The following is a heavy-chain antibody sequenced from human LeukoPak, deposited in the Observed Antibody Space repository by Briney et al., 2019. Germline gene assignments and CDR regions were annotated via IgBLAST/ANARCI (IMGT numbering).Heavy chain of an antibody. CDR1: GFTVSSNY. Sequence: GGSLRLSCAASGFTVSSNYMSWVRQAPGKGLEWVAVISYDGSNKYYADSVKGRFTISRDNSKNTLYLQMNSLRAEDTAVYYCAKGREGGGYYYDSSGYTIPPGYFDYWGQGTLVTVSS. D-gene: IGHD3-22*01. V-gene: IGHV3-30*18. CDR3: AKGREGGGYYYDSSGYTIPPGYFDY. CDR2: ISYDGSNK. J-gene: IGHJ4*02.